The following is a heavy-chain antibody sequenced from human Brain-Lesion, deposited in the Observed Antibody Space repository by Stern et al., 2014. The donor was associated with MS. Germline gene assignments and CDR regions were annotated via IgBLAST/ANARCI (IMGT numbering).Heavy chain of an antibody. Sequence: QVQLVQSGAEVKKPGASVKVSCKPSGYIFTGYYIHWVRQAPGQGLEWMAWINPHTGGTKYAQKFQGRVTMSRDTSISTAYVELSSLTSDDTAVYYCARDQRGITIFGVVTDYYYLGMDVWGQGTTVTVSS. CDR3: ARDQRGITIFGVVTDYYYLGMDV. V-gene: IGHV1-2*02. J-gene: IGHJ6*02. CDR1: GYIFTGYY. CDR2: INPHTGGT. D-gene: IGHD3-3*01.